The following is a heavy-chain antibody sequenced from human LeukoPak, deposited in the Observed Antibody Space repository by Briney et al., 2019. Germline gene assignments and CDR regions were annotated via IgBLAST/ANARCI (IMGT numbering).Heavy chain of an antibody. CDR1: GFTFGSYT. J-gene: IGHJ3*02. Sequence: PGGSLRLSCAASGFTFGSYTMNWVRQAPGKGLEWVSYISSSSSTKYYADSVKGRFTISRDNAKNSLYLQMNSLRAEDTAVYYCAKGGVVHAFDIWGQGTMVTVSS. D-gene: IGHD2-15*01. CDR2: ISSSSSTK. V-gene: IGHV3-48*01. CDR3: AKGGVVHAFDI.